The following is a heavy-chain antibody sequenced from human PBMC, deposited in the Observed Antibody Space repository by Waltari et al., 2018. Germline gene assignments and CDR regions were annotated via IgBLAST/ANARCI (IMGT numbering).Heavy chain of an antibody. D-gene: IGHD3-3*01. CDR1: GGSFSGYY. J-gene: IGHJ4*02. Sequence: QVQLQQWGAGLLKPSETLSRTCAVYGGSFSGYYWSWIRQPPGKGLEWIGEINHSGSTNDNPSLKSRVTISVDTSKNQFSLKLSSVTAADTVVYYCARGGHLFADYWGQGTLVTVSS. CDR2: INHSGST. CDR3: ARGGHLFADY. V-gene: IGHV4-34*01.